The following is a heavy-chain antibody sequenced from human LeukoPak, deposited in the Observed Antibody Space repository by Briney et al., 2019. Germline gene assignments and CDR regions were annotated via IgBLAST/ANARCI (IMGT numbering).Heavy chain of an antibody. CDR2: ISWNSGSI. V-gene: IGHV3-9*01. CDR1: GFTFDDYA. Sequence: SLRLSCAASGFTFDDYAMHWVRQAPGKGLEWVSGISWNSGSIGYADSVKGRFTISRDNSKNTLYLEMNNLRAEDTGLYYCARDFSEESPGDDFDFWGQGTLVTVSS. J-gene: IGHJ4*02. D-gene: IGHD3-16*01. CDR3: ARDFSEESPGDDFDF.